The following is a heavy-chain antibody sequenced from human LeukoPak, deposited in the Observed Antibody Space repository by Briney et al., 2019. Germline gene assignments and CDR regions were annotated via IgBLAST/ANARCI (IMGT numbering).Heavy chain of an antibody. CDR1: GGSVSSGSYY. CDR2: IYYSGST. D-gene: IGHD3-3*01. Sequence: PSETLSLTCTVSGGSVSSGSYYWSWIRQPPGKGLEWIGYIYYSGSTNYNPSPKSRVTISVDTSKNQFSLKLSPVTAADTAVYYCARVTNVLRFLEWLPAVYYFDYWGQGTLVTVSS. V-gene: IGHV4-61*01. CDR3: ARVTNVLRFLEWLPAVYYFDY. J-gene: IGHJ4*02.